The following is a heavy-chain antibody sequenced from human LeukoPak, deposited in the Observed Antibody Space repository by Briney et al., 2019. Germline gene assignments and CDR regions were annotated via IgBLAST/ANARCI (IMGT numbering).Heavy chain of an antibody. J-gene: IGHJ4*02. V-gene: IGHV3-21*01. CDR2: ISSSSSYI. CDR1: GFTFSSYS. D-gene: IGHD5-18*01. CDR3: ARGAPDTAMDY. Sequence: GGSLRLSCAASGFTFSSYSMNWVRQAPGKGLEWVSSISSSSSYIYYADSVKGRFTISRDNAENSLYLQMNSLRAEDTAVYYCARGAPDTAMDYWGQGTLVTVSS.